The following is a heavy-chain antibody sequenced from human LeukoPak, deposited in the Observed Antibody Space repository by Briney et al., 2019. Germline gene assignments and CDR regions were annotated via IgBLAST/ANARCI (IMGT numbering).Heavy chain of an antibody. CDR1: GGTFSSYA. CDR3: ARVNPEDFWSGYSNWFDP. Sequence: SVKVSCKASGGTFSSYAISWVRQAPGQGLEWMGRIIPIFGTANYAQKFQGRVTITTDESTSPAYMELSSLRSEDTAVYYCARVNPEDFWSGYSNWFDPWGQGTLVTVSS. V-gene: IGHV1-69*05. J-gene: IGHJ5*02. CDR2: IIPIFGTA. D-gene: IGHD3-3*01.